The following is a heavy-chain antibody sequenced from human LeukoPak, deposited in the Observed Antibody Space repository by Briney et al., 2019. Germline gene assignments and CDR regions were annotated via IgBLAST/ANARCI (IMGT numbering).Heavy chain of an antibody. D-gene: IGHD3-10*01. CDR3: AKGPLVRIDF. J-gene: IGHJ4*02. V-gene: IGHV3-23*01. CDR1: GFPFYNSA. Sequence: GGYLSPSSAASGFPFYNSAMNWVRPAPGKGREWVSGIICSGTSTYYADSVKGRFTISRDNSKNTLYLQMNSLRAEDTAVYYCAKGPLVRIDFWGQGALVTVSS. CDR2: IICSGTST.